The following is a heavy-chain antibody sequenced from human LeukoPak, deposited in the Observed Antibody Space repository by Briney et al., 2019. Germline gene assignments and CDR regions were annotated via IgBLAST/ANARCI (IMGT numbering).Heavy chain of an antibody. Sequence: SGTLSLTCAVSGDSNSPSNWWSWVRQPPGKGLEWIGEIYHSGSTNYNPSLKSRVTISVDKSKNQFSLRLTSVTAADTAVYYCARDQSQLGDFDSWGQGALVTVSS. J-gene: IGHJ4*02. CDR2: IYHSGST. CDR1: GDSNSPSNW. V-gene: IGHV4-4*02. CDR3: ARDQSQLGDFDS. D-gene: IGHD1-1*01.